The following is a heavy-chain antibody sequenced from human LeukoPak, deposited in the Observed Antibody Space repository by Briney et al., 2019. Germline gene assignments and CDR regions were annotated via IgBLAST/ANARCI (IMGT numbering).Heavy chain of an antibody. D-gene: IGHD6-13*01. CDR3: ARFREIAAAGTIGALDY. CDR2: INHSGST. Sequence: SETLSLTCAVYGGSFSGYYWSWIRQPPGKGLEWIGEINHSGSTNYNPSLKSRVTISVDTSKNQFSLKLSSVTAADTAVYYCARFREIAAAGTIGALDYWGQGTLVTVSS. CDR1: GGSFSGYY. J-gene: IGHJ4*02. V-gene: IGHV4-34*01.